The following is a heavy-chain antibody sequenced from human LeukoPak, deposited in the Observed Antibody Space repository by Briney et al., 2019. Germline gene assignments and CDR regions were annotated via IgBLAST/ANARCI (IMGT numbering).Heavy chain of an antibody. CDR3: SRLDTAGTTAALFDI. Sequence: GESLNISCKASGYSFTSYWITWVRQMPGKGLEWMGIIYPGDSDTRYSPSFQGQVTISADKSNTTAYLQWSSLKASDTAMYYCSRLDTAGTTAALFDIWGQGTMVTVSS. V-gene: IGHV5-51*01. D-gene: IGHD1-1*01. CDR2: IYPGDSDT. CDR1: GYSFTSYW. J-gene: IGHJ3*02.